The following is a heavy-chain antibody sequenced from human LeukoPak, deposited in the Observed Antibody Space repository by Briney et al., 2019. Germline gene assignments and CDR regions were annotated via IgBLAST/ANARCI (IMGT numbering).Heavy chain of an antibody. Sequence: TSEPLSRTCTVSGGSLSSSSFYWGWIRQPPGKGLEWIGSIYYSGSTFYNASLKSRATIFVDTSKNQFSLRLSSVTAADTAVYYCARGTSGYSYYFDYWGQGTLVTVSS. J-gene: IGHJ4*02. CDR1: GGSLSSSSFY. CDR3: ARGTSGYSYYFDY. CDR2: IYYSGST. D-gene: IGHD3-22*01. V-gene: IGHV4-39*01.